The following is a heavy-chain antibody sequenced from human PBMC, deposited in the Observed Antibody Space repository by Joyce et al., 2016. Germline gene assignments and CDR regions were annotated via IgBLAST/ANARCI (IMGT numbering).Heavy chain of an antibody. D-gene: IGHD6-25*01. CDR1: GLTLSNYG. CDR3: AKILTATYSSGWFLDY. Sequence: QVQLVESGGGVVQPGRSLRLSCAASGLTLSNYGVHGVRQAPGKGVEWVAVISYDGIYKYYADSVKGRFTISRDNSKNTVFLEMNSLRTEDTAVYYCAKILTATYSSGWFLDYWGQGTLVTVSS. V-gene: IGHV3-30*18. J-gene: IGHJ4*02. CDR2: ISYDGIYK.